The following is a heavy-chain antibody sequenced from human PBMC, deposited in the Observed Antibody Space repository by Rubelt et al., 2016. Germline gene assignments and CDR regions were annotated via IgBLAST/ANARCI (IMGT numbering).Heavy chain of an antibody. CDR2: IYYSGST. CDR1: GGSFSGYY. J-gene: IGHJ4*03. V-gene: IGHV4-34*01. CDR3: ARVSWYYYFDY. D-gene: IGHD6-13*01. Sequence: QVQLQQWGAGLLKPSETLSLTCAVYGGSFSGYYWSWIRQPPGKGLEWIGSIYYSGSTYYNPSLKSRVTISVDTSKNQFSLKVSSVTAADTAVYYCARVSWYYYFDYWGQGTMVTVSS.